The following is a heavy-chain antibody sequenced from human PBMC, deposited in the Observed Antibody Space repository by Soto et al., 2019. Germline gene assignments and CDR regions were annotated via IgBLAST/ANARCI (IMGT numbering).Heavy chain of an antibody. D-gene: IGHD3-22*01. CDR2: ISGSGGRT. J-gene: IGHJ1*01. Sequence: GGSLRLSCAASGFTFNNYAMSWVRQAPGKGLEWVSAISGSGGRTYYGDSVKGRFTISRDNSKNKLYLQMNSLRAEDTAIYYCTKGESSAYYEYFQHWGQGTLVTVSS. V-gene: IGHV3-23*01. CDR3: TKGESSAYYEYFQH. CDR1: GFTFNNYA.